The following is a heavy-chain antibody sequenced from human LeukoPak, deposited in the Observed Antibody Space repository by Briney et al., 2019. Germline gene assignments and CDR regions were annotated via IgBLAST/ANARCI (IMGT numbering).Heavy chain of an antibody. D-gene: IGHD4-11*01. CDR1: GGSIRSYY. J-gene: IGHJ5*02. Sequence: SETLSLTCTVSGGSIRSYYWSWIRQPPGKGLEWIGYIYYSGSTKYNPSLKSRVTISVDTSKNQFSLKLNSVTAADTAVYYCARERTTNWFDPWGQGTLVIVSS. V-gene: IGHV4-59*01. CDR3: ARERTTNWFDP. CDR2: IYYSGST.